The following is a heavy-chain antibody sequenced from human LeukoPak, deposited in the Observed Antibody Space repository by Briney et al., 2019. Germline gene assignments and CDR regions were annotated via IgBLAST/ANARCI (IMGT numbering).Heavy chain of an antibody. J-gene: IGHJ4*02. V-gene: IGHV3-23*01. CDR1: GFTFSSYA. CDR2: ISDSGGST. Sequence: GGSLRLSCAASGFTFSSYAMSWVRQAPGKGLEWVSSISDSGGSTYYADSVKGRFTISRDNSKNTLYLQMNSLRAEDTAVYYCAKDGYCSGGSCYLWYFDYWGQGTLVTVSS. D-gene: IGHD2-15*01. CDR3: AKDGYCSGGSCYLWYFDY.